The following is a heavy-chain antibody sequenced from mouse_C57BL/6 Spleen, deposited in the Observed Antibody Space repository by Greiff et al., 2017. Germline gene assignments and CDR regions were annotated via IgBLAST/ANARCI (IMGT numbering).Heavy chain of an antibody. Sequence: VQLQQPGAELVRPGSSVKLSCKASGYTFTSYLMHWVKQRPIQGLEWIGNIDPSDSETHYNQKFKDKATLTVDKSSSTAYMQLSSLTSEDSAVYYCARSEIITTVVAPYYFDYWGQGTTLTVSS. CDR3: ARSEIITTVVAPYYFDY. V-gene: IGHV1-52*01. D-gene: IGHD1-1*01. CDR1: GYTFTSYL. J-gene: IGHJ2*01. CDR2: IDPSDSET.